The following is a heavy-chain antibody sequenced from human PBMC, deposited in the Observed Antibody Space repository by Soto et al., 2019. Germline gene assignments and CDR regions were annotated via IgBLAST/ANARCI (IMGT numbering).Heavy chain of an antibody. CDR1: GFTASNYA. D-gene: IGHD2-8*02. CDR2: ISDSGRSA. V-gene: IGHV3-23*01. J-gene: IGHJ4*02. Sequence: VQLLESGGGLVQPGGSLRLSCGASGFTASNYAMTWVRQAPGKGLQWVSTISDSGRSAYYADSVKGRFAISRDNSKNTLFLQMNALRAEDTAVYFCAKAARRTGLVGHWIDWGEGTLVTVSS. CDR3: AKAARRTGLVGHWID.